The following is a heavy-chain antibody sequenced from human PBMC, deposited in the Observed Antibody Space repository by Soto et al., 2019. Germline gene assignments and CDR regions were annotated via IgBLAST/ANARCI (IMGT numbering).Heavy chain of an antibody. CDR2: FYYTGIT. CDR1: GGSISNYY. CDR3: ARNSLSGGWYNY. V-gene: IGHV4-59*08. J-gene: IGHJ4*02. D-gene: IGHD6-19*01. Sequence: SETLSLTCTVSGGSISNYYWSWIRQPPGKGLEWIGYFYYTGITNYNPSLKSRISMSVDTSKNQFSLKLSSVTAADTAVYYCARNSLSGGWYNYWGQGTLVTVSS.